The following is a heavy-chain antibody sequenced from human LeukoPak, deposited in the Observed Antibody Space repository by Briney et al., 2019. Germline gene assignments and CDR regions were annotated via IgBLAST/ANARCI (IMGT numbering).Heavy chain of an antibody. J-gene: IGHJ4*02. V-gene: IGHV3-23*01. D-gene: IGHD2-8*01. CDR3: AKVRCTNGVCYNYFDY. Sequence: GGSLRLSCAASGFTFSSYAMSWVRQAPGKGLEWVSAISGSGGSTYYADSVKGRFTISRDNSKNTPYLQMNSLRAEDTAVYYCAKVRCTNGVCYNYFDYWGQGTLVTVSS. CDR1: GFTFSSYA. CDR2: ISGSGGST.